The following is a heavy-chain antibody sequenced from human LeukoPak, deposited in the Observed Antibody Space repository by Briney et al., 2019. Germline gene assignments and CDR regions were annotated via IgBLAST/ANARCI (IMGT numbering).Heavy chain of an antibody. J-gene: IGHJ4*02. CDR1: GFTFSSYW. D-gene: IGHD1-26*01. CDR3: ARVSTYSAIDY. Sequence: GGSLRLSCAASGFTFSSYWMHWVRQGPGKGLVWVSRINSDGSSTSYADSVKGRFTISRDNAKNTLYLQMNSLRVEDTAVYYCARVSTYSAIDYWGQGTLVTVSS. V-gene: IGHV3-74*01. CDR2: INSDGSST.